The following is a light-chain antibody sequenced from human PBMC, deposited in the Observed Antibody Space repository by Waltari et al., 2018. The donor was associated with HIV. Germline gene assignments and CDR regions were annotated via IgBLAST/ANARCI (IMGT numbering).Light chain of an antibody. CDR3: CSYAGSSTLEV. J-gene: IGLJ2*01. V-gene: IGLV2-23*01. CDR1: SSVVGSYNL. Sequence: QSALTQPASVSGSPGQSITISCTRTSSVVGSYNLFSWYQQHPGKAPKLMIYEGSKRPSGVSNRFSGSKSGNTASLTISGLQAEDEADYYCCSYAGSSTLEVFGGGTKLTVL. CDR2: EGS.